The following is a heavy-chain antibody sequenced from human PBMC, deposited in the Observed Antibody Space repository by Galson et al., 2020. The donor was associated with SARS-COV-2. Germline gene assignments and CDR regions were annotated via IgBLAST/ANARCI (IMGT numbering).Heavy chain of an antibody. CDR1: GFTFSSYG. Sequence: GESLKISCAASGFTFSSYGMHWVRQAPGKGLEWVAVIWYDGSNKYYADSVKGRFTISRDNSKNTLYLQMNSLRAEDTAVYYCARDRLWFGEFNDAFDIWGQGTMVTVSS. CDR2: IWYDGSNK. D-gene: IGHD3-10*01. V-gene: IGHV3-33*01. J-gene: IGHJ3*02. CDR3: ARDRLWFGEFNDAFDI.